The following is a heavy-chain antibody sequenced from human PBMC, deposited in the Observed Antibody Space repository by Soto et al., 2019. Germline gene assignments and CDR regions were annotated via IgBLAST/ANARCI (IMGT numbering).Heavy chain of an antibody. J-gene: IGHJ4*02. Sequence: ASVKVSCKASGYTFTSYGISWVRQAPGQGLEWMGWISAYNGNTNYAQKLQGRFTMTTDTSTSTAYLELRSLIFDDTAVYYCARRPVAGTAPDDYWGKGTLVTVS. CDR1: GYTFTSYG. D-gene: IGHD6-19*01. V-gene: IGHV1-18*01. CDR2: ISAYNGNT. CDR3: ARRPVAGTAPDDY.